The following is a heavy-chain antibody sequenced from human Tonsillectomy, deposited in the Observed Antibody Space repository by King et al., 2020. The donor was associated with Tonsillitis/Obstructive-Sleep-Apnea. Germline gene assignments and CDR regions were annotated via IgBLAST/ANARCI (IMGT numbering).Heavy chain of an antibody. CDR2: IYHSGST. J-gene: IGHJ3*02. D-gene: IGHD2-2*01. Sequence: QLQESGPGLVKPSGTLSLTCAVSGGSISSSNWWSWVRQPPGKGLEWIGKIYHSGSTDYNPSLTSRVTISVDKSKNHFYLRLSSVTAADTAVYYCARGYCSSPSCHGDDAFDIWGQGTMVTVSS. V-gene: IGHV4-4*02. CDR1: GGSISSSNW. CDR3: ARGYCSSPSCHGDDAFDI.